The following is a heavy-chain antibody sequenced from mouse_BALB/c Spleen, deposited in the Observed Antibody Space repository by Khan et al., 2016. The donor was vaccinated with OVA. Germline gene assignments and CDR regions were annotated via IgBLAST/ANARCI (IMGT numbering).Heavy chain of an antibody. V-gene: IGHV1-26*01. CDR3: ARGYEFFPD. Sequence: VQLKESGPDLVKPGASVKISCKASGYSFTVYYMTWVKQSHGKSPEWIGRVNPNNGDTNYNQNFKGKAILTVDKSSNTAYMELRSLTSEDSAVFYCARGYEFFPDWGQGTLVTVSA. CDR1: GYSFTVYY. J-gene: IGHJ3*01. CDR2: VNPNNGDT. D-gene: IGHD2-12*01.